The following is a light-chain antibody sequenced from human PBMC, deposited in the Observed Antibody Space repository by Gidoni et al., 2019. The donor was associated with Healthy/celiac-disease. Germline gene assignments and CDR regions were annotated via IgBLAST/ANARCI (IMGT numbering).Light chain of an antibody. V-gene: IGKV1-5*01. CDR2: DAS. CDR1: QSISSW. CDR3: KQYNSYS. J-gene: IGKJ4*01. Sequence: DIQMTQSPSTLSASVGDRVTITCRASQSISSWLAWYQQKPGKAPKLLIYDASSLEGGVPSRFSGSGSGTEFTLTISSLQPDDFATYYCKQYNSYSFGGXTKVEIK.